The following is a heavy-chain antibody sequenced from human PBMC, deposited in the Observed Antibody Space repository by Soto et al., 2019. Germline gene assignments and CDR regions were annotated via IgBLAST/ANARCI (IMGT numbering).Heavy chain of an antibody. CDR1: GYTFRNYD. V-gene: IGHV1-18*04. Sequence: QVQLVQSGGEVKKPGASVKVSCKASGYTFRNYDTIWVRQAPGQGLEWMGWISGYSGNAKYSQNLQGRVTLTTDTSTNTAFMELSSLRFDDTAVYYCARGQGSPWGQGTLVTVSS. CDR2: ISGYSGNA. J-gene: IGHJ5*02. CDR3: ARGQGSP.